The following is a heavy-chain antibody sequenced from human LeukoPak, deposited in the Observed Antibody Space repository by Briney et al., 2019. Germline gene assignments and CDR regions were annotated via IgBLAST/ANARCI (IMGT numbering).Heavy chain of an antibody. CDR2: ISYDGSNK. Sequence: GGSLRLSCAASGFTFSSYGMHWVRQAPGKGLERVAVISYDGSNKYYADSVKGRFTISRDNSKNTLYLQMNSLRAEDTAVYYCAKDPGYSGYDYYFDYWGQGTLVTVSS. J-gene: IGHJ4*02. CDR3: AKDPGYSGYDYYFDY. CDR1: GFTFSSYG. V-gene: IGHV3-30*18. D-gene: IGHD5-12*01.